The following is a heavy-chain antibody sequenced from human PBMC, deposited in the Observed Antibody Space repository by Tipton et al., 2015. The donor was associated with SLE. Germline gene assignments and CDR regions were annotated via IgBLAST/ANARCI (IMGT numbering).Heavy chain of an antibody. CDR2: IYYSGST. J-gene: IGHJ3*02. CDR3: ASTWGTMAPEGAGGDAFDI. D-gene: IGHD3-16*01. V-gene: IGHV4-59*08. CDR1: GGSISSYY. Sequence: LRLSCTVSGGSISSYYWSWIRQPPGKGLEWIGYIYYSGSTNYNPSLKSRVTISVDTSKNQFSLKLSSVTAADTAVYYCASTWGTMAPEGAGGDAFDIWGQGTMVTVSS.